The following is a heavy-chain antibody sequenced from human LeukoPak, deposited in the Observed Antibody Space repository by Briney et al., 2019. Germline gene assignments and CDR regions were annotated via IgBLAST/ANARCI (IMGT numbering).Heavy chain of an antibody. CDR1: GYIFNNYW. V-gene: IGHV5-51*01. D-gene: IGHD6-13*01. CDR2: IYPGDSDT. J-gene: IGHJ4*02. Sequence: GESLQISCKGSGYIFNNYWIAWVRPMPGKGLEWMGIIYPGDSDTRYSPSFQGQVTISADKSISTAYLEWSSLKASDTAMFYCARWAASGIGLDYWGQGTLVTVSS. CDR3: ARWAASGIGLDY.